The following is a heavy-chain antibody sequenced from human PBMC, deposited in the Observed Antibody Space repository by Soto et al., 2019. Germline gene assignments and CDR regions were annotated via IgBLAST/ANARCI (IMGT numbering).Heavy chain of an antibody. CDR3: AHRILRTVFGLVTTTAIYFDF. CDR1: GFSLTTSGVG. D-gene: IGHD3-3*01. J-gene: IGHJ4*02. Sequence: QITLNESGPTVVKPAETLTLTCTFSGFSLTTSGVGVGWIRQSPGKAPELLALLYWVDDKRYSASLKSRLTITKDTSKTQGVLTMASVDPADTATYYCAHRILRTVFGLVTTTAIYFDFWGQGTPVVVSS. V-gene: IGHV2-5*02. CDR2: LYWVDDK.